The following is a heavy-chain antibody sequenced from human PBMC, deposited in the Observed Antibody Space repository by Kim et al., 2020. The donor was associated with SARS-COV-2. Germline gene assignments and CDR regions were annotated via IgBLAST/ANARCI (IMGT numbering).Heavy chain of an antibody. CDR2: IYYSGST. J-gene: IGHJ5*02. V-gene: IGHV4-31*03. CDR1: GGSISSGGYY. Sequence: SETLSLTCTVSGGSISSGGYYWSWIRQHPGKGLEWIGYIYYSGSTYYNPSLKSRVTISVDTSKNQFSLKLSSVTAADTAVYYCARAGHYDGSGSTDPHNWFDPWGQGTLVTVSS. CDR3: ARAGHYDGSGSTDPHNWFDP. D-gene: IGHD3-10*01.